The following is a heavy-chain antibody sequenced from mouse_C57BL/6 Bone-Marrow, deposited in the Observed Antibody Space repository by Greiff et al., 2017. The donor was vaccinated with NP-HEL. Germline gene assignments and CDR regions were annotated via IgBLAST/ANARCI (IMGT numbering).Heavy chain of an antibody. D-gene: IGHD3-2*02. CDR2: IDPETGGT. V-gene: IGHV1-15*01. Sequence: VQLQQSGAELVRPGASVTLSCKASGYTFTDYEMHWVKQTPVHGLEWIGAIDPETGGTAYNQKFKGQAILTADKSSSTAYMELRSLTSEDSAVYYCTRSSAWFAYWGQGTLVTVSA. CDR3: TRSSAWFAY. J-gene: IGHJ3*01. CDR1: GYTFTDYE.